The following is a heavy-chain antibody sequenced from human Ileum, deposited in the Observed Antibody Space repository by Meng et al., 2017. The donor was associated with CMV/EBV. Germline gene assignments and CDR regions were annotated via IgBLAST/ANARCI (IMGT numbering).Heavy chain of an antibody. CDR2: ITPYNGNT. Sequence: QVQLVQSGAEVKKPGASVKVSCKASGYTFTTFGVNWVRQAPGQGLERMGWITPYNGNTNYAHSLQGRVTMTTDTSTSTAYMELRNLRSDDTAVYYCAREEFSGYVSSWGQGTLVTVSS. D-gene: IGHD5-12*01. CDR1: GYTFTTFG. J-gene: IGHJ5*02. V-gene: IGHV1-18*01. CDR3: AREEFSGYVSS.